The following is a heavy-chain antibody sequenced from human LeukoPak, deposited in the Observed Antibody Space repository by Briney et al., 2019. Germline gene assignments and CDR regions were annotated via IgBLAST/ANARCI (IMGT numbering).Heavy chain of an antibody. CDR1: GFTFSSYS. J-gene: IGHJ4*02. CDR3: AKVADVYSVYYFDS. V-gene: IGHV3-21*04. D-gene: IGHD3-10*02. CDR2: ISSSSSYI. Sequence: GGSLRLSCAASGFTFSSYSMNWVRQAPGKGLEWVSSISSSSSYIYYADSVKGRFTISRDNSKNILYLQMNILRAEDTALYYCAKVADVYSVYYFDSWGPGTLVTVSS.